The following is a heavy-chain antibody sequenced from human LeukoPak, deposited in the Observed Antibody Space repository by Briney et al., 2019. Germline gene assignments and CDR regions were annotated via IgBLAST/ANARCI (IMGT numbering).Heavy chain of an antibody. CDR2: ISGSGGST. CDR1: GFTFSSYA. D-gene: IGHD3-16*02. J-gene: IGHJ6*02. Sequence: GGSLRLSCAASGFTFSSYAMSWVRQAPGKGLEWVSAISGSGGSTYYADSVKGRFTISGDNSKNTLYLQMNSLRAEDTAVYYCAKWYRPYKTYDCVWGSYRSLSVYYYYYGMDVWGQGTTVTVSS. V-gene: IGHV3-23*01. CDR3: AKWYRPYKTYDCVWGSYRSLSVYYYYYGMDV.